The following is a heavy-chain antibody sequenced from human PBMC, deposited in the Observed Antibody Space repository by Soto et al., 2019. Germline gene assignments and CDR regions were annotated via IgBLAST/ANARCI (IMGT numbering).Heavy chain of an antibody. CDR1: GGSISSSSYY. J-gene: IGHJ4*02. V-gene: IGHV4-39*01. Sequence: QLQLQESGPGLVKPSETLSLTCTVSGGSISSSSYYWGWIRQPPGKGLEWIGSIYYSGSTYYNPSLKSRVTISVDTSKNQFSLKLSSVTAADTAVYYCARLSYDSSGYYPIFDYWGQGTLVTVSS. D-gene: IGHD3-22*01. CDR3: ARLSYDSSGYYPIFDY. CDR2: IYYSGST.